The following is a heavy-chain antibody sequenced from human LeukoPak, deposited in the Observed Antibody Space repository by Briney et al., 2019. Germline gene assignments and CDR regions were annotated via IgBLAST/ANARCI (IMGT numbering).Heavy chain of an antibody. D-gene: IGHD6-19*01. V-gene: IGHV4-59*01. CDR1: GASISSYY. Sequence: SETLSLTCTVSGASISSYYWSWIRQPPGKGLEWVGYIYYSGSTNYKPSLKRRVTISVDTSKNQFSLKVSSVTAADTAVYYCASSRSSSGWSLIDYWGQGALVTVSS. CDR2: IYYSGST. CDR3: ASSRSSSGWSLIDY. J-gene: IGHJ4*02.